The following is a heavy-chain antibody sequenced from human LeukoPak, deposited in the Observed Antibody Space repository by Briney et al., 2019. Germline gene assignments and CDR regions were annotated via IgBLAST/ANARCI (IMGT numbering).Heavy chain of an antibody. CDR3: ARGVAYCGGDCYWSYYYYMDV. D-gene: IGHD2-21*02. J-gene: IGHJ6*03. Sequence: ASVKVSCKASGYTFTGYYMHWVRQAPGQGLEWMGWINPNSGGANYAQKFQGRVTMTRDTSISTAYMELSRLRSDDTAVYYCARGVAYCGGDCYWSYYYYMDVWGKGTTVTVSS. CDR1: GYTFTGYY. V-gene: IGHV1-2*02. CDR2: INPNSGGA.